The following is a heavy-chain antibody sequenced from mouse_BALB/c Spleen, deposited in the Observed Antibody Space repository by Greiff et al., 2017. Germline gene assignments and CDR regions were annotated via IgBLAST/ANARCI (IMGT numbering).Heavy chain of an antibody. J-gene: IGHJ4*01. Sequence: QVQLKESGPGLVAPSQSLSITCTVSGFSLTSYGVHWVRQPPGKGLEWLGVIWAGGSTNYNSALMSRLSISKDNSKSQVFLKMNSLQTDDTAMYYCARDQGAPITTVPYAMDYWGQGTSVTVSS. CDR3: ARDQGAPITTVPYAMDY. D-gene: IGHD1-1*01. CDR1: GFSLTSYG. V-gene: IGHV2-9*02. CDR2: IWAGGST.